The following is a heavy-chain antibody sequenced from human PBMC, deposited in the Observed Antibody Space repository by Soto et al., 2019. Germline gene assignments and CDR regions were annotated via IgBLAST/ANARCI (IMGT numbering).Heavy chain of an antibody. CDR2: ISAGVIDT. CDR1: GFTYNIYA. Sequence: EVQLLESGEALVQPGGSLRLSCAASGFTYNIYAMSWVRQAPGTGLEWVSGISAGVIDTYYADSVKGRSTVSRDDSKNTLYLQMNSLRADDPAVNYCATQFSSTTWYPFDRWGRGTLVTVSS. V-gene: IGHV3-23*01. CDR3: ATQFSSTTWYPFDR. J-gene: IGHJ4*02. D-gene: IGHD6-13*01.